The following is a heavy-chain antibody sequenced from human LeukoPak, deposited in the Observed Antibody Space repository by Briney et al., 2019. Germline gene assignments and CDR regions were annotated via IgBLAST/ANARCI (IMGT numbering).Heavy chain of an antibody. J-gene: IGHJ3*02. Sequence: SETLSLTCAVYGGSFSGYYWSWIRQPPGKGLEWIGEINHSGSTNYNPSLKSRVTISVDKSKNQFSLKLSSVTAADTAVYYCARVSSGWYGHAFDIWGQGTMVTVSS. V-gene: IGHV4-34*01. CDR3: ARVSSGWYGHAFDI. CDR1: GGSFSGYY. D-gene: IGHD6-19*01. CDR2: INHSGST.